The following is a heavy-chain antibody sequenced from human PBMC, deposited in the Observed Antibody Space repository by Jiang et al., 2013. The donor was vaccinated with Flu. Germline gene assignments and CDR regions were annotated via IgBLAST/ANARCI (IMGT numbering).Heavy chain of an antibody. CDR3: ARDGPGRENFDY. D-gene: IGHD2-2*01. CDR2: ITPNTGDT. J-gene: IGHJ4*02. V-gene: IGHV1-2*02. Sequence: LEWMAWITPNTGDTNYAQKFQGRVTMTWDTSINTAYIELNGLRSDDTAMYYCARDGPGRENFDYWGQGTLVTVSS.